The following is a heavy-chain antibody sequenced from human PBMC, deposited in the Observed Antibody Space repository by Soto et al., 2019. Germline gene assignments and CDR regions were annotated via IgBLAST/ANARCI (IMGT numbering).Heavy chain of an antibody. V-gene: IGHV1-46*01. D-gene: IGHD2-15*01. J-gene: IGHJ4*02. Sequence: QVQLVQSGAEVKKPGASVKVSCKASGYTFTSYYMHWVRQAPGQGLEWMGIINPSGGSTSYAQKFQGRVNMTRDTSTSTVYMELSSLRSEDTAVYYCARLEGYCSGGSCRESRPRDYWGQGTLVTVSS. CDR2: INPSGGST. CDR1: GYTFTSYY. CDR3: ARLEGYCSGGSCRESRPRDY.